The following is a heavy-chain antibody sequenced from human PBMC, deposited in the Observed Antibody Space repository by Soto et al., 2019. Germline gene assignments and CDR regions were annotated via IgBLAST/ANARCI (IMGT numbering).Heavy chain of an antibody. Sequence: ASVKVSCKASGGTFSTYAISWVRQAPGQGLEWMGGIIPIFGTANYAQKFQGRVTITADESTSTAYMELSSLRSEDTAVYYCARAYRGYESKFDYWGQGTLVPVSS. CDR1: GGTFSTYA. D-gene: IGHD5-12*01. CDR2: IIPIFGTA. V-gene: IGHV1-69*13. CDR3: ARAYRGYESKFDY. J-gene: IGHJ4*02.